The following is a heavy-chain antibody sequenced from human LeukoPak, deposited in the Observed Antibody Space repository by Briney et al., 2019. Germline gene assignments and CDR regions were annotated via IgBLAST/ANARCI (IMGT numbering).Heavy chain of an antibody. CDR3: ARDPAPGIKRNSGGYFDY. CDR1: GITLSNYG. Sequence: PGGSLRLSCAVSGITLSNYGMSWVRQAPGRGLEWVAGISGSGGSTNYADSVKGRFTISRDNPKNTLYLQMNSLRAEDTAVYYCARDPAPGIKRNSGGYFDYWGQGTLVTVSS. J-gene: IGHJ4*02. V-gene: IGHV3-23*01. D-gene: IGHD2-21*01. CDR2: ISGSGGST.